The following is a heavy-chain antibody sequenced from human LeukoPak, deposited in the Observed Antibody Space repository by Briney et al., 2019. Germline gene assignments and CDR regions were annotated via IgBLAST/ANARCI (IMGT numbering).Heavy chain of an antibody. Sequence: GGSLRLSCAASGFTFSNAWMSWVRQAPGKRLEWVANIKQDGSEQYYVDSVKGRFTISRGNAKNSLYLQMNSLRAEDAAVYYCARRALTMARGARPYYFDYWGQGTLVTVSS. D-gene: IGHD3-10*01. CDR2: IKQDGSEQ. CDR1: GFTFSNAW. CDR3: ARRALTMARGARPYYFDY. V-gene: IGHV3-7*01. J-gene: IGHJ4*02.